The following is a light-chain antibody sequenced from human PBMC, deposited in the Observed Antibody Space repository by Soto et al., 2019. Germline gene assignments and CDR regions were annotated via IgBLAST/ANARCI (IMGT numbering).Light chain of an antibody. J-gene: IGKJ4*02. V-gene: IGKV1-5*03. CDR2: KAS. CDR3: QHHDSYPGT. Sequence: DIQMTQSPSTLSASVGDRNTITCRASQSISSWLAWYQQKPGKAPKLLIYKASRLESGVPSRFSGSGSGTEFTLAISCLQPDDFATDYCQHHDSYPGTFCAGTKVDIK. CDR1: QSISSW.